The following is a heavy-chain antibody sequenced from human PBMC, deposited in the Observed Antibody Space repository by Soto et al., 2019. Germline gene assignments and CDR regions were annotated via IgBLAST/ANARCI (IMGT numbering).Heavy chain of an antibody. CDR2: VSYDGNHK. J-gene: IGHJ6*02. V-gene: IGHV3-30*18. D-gene: IGHD6-13*01. Sequence: QVQLVESGGGVIQPGTSLSLSCGSSGFTFRSFGMYWVRQAPGKGLEWVAVVSYDGNHKYYADSVKGRFTVSRDNAKNMLYLQMTSLRGEHTAVYYCAKDVGQQLVLNYGMDVWGQGTTVTVSS. CDR1: GFTFRSFG. CDR3: AKDVGQQLVLNYGMDV.